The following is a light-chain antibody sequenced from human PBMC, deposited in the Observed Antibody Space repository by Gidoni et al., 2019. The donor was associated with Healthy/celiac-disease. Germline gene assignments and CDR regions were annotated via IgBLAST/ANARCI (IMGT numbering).Light chain of an antibody. CDR2: RNN. V-gene: IGLV1-47*01. J-gene: IGLJ3*02. CDR1: SSNIGSNY. CDR3: AAWDDSLSESPNWV. Sequence: QSVLTQPPSASGTPGQRVTISCSGSSSNIGSNYVYWYQQLPGTAPKLLIYRNNQRPSGVPDRFSGSKSGTSASLAISGLRSEDEADYYCAAWDDSLSESPNWVFGGGTKLTVL.